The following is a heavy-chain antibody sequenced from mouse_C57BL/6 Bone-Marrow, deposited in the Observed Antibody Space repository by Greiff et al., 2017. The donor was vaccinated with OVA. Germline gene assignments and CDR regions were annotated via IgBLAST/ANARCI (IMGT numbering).Heavy chain of an antibody. J-gene: IGHJ1*03. CDR2: IWTGGGT. CDR3: ARNTWEFPYWYFDV. CDR1: GFSLTSYA. D-gene: IGHD4-1*01. V-gene: IGHV2-9-1*01. Sequence: QVQLKQSGPGLVAPSQSLSITCTVSGFSLTSYAISWVRQPPGTGLEWLGVIWTGGGTNYNSALKSRLSISKDNSKSQIFLKMNSLQTDDTARYYCARNTWEFPYWYFDVWGTGTTVTVSS.